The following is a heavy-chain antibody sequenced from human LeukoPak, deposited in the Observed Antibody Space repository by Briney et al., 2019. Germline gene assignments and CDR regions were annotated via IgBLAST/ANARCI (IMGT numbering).Heavy chain of an antibody. D-gene: IGHD3-10*01. Sequence: GRSPRLSCAASGFTFSNYAMHWVRQAPGKGLEWVAVISFDGTNKYYANSVRGRFTISRDNSKNTLYLQMNSLRAEDTALYYCARDMYDNGWSSFDYWGQGTLVTVSS. CDR3: ARDMYDNGWSSFDY. CDR1: GFTFSNYA. CDR2: ISFDGTNK. J-gene: IGHJ4*02. V-gene: IGHV3-30-3*01.